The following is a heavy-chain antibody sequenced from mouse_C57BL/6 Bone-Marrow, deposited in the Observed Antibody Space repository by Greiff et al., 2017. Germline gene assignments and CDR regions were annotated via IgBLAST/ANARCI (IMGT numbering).Heavy chain of an antibody. J-gene: IGHJ4*01. CDR3: ARTEQLRPHYYAMDY. CDR2: IHPNSGST. V-gene: IGHV1-64*01. Sequence: VQLQQPGAELVKPGASVKLSCKASGYTFTSYWMHWVKQRPGQGLEWIGMIHPNSGSTNYNEKFKSKATLTVDKSSTTAYMQLSSLTSEDSAVYYCARTEQLRPHYYAMDYWGRGTSVTVSS. D-gene: IGHD3-2*02. CDR1: GYTFTSYW.